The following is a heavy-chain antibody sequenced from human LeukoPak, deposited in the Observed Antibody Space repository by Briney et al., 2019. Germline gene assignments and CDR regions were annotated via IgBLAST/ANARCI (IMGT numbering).Heavy chain of an antibody. CDR3: AREWGAPYYYMDV. J-gene: IGHJ6*03. Sequence: GGSLRLSCAASGFTFDDYAMHWVRQAPGKGLVWVSRINTDGSSTSYADSVKGRFTISRDNAKNTLYLQMNSLRAEDTAVYYCAREWGAPYYYMDVWGKGTTVTVSS. D-gene: IGHD1-26*01. CDR1: GFTFDDYA. V-gene: IGHV3-74*01. CDR2: INTDGSST.